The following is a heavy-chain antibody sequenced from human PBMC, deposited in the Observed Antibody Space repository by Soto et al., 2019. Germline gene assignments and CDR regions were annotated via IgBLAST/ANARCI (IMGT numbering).Heavy chain of an antibody. J-gene: IGHJ6*02. CDR1: GGSLSNYG. D-gene: IGHD3-22*01. CDR3: ARGDATKIVVTTYYGMDV. CDR2: IITVFGTP. V-gene: IGHV1-69*12. Sequence: QVQLVQSGAEVKKPGSSVKVSCKASGGSLSNYGISWVRQAPGQGLEWMGAIITVFGTPTYAQKFQDRVTITADESTTTVYMEVRSLTSEDPAVYYCARGDATKIVVTTYYGMDVWGQGTTVTVSS.